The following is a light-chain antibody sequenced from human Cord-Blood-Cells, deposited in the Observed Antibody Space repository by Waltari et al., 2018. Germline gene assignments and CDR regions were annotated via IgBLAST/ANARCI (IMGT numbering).Light chain of an antibody. J-gene: IGKJ5*01. CDR2: WAS. V-gene: IGKV4-1*01. CDR3: QQYYSTPIT. CDR1: QSFLYSSNNKNY. Sequence: DIVMTQSPDSLAVSLGARATIHCKSSQSFLYSSNNKNYLAWYQQKPGQPPKLLIYWASTRESGVPDRFSGSGSGTDFTLTISSLQAEDVAVYYCQQYYSTPITFGQGTRLEIK.